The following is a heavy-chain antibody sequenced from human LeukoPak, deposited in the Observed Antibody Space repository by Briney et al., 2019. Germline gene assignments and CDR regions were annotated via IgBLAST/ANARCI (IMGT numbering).Heavy chain of an antibody. D-gene: IGHD5-18*01. CDR3: ARDEGYSYGYVDY. Sequence: GGSLRLSCAASGFTFSSYSMNWVRQAPGKGLEWVSYISTSSSTVYYADSVKGRFTISRDNARNSLYLQMNSLRAEDTAVYYCARDEGYSYGYVDYWGQGTLVTVSS. CDR2: ISTSSSTV. J-gene: IGHJ4*02. V-gene: IGHV3-48*01. CDR1: GFTFSSYS.